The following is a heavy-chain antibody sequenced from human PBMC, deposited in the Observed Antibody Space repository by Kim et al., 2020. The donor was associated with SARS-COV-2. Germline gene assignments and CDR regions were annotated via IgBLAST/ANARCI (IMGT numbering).Heavy chain of an antibody. CDR2: IYDTGST. D-gene: IGHD2-2*01. V-gene: IGHV4-39*01. CDR1: GGSISNSRHY. CDR3: AKLSHCCGTSPYTNWIEP. Sequence: SETLSLTCTVSGGSISNSRHYWGWIRQPPGKGLEWIGSIYDTGSTDYNPSLHNRVTISVDTSKSQFSLKLSSVTAADTAVYYCAKLSHCCGTSPYTNWIEPWGQGTLVTVSS. J-gene: IGHJ5*02.